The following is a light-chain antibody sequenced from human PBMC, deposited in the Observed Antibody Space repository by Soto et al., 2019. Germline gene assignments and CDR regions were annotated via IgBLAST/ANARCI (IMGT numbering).Light chain of an antibody. V-gene: IGKV1-39*01. CDR2: GAS. Sequence: DIQLTQSPSSLSASLGDRVTITCRVSQGISSYLNWYRLKPGKVPKLLICGASNLQSGVPSRFSGGGSGTEFTLTIDSLQPEDFATYYCQQSYTTPRITFGQGTRLEI. J-gene: IGKJ5*01. CDR3: QQSYTTPRIT. CDR1: QGISSY.